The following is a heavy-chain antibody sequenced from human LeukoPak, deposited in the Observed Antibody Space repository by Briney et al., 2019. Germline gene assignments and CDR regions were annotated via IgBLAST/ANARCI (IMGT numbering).Heavy chain of an antibody. J-gene: IGHJ4*02. D-gene: IGHD3-3*01. V-gene: IGHV4-38-2*02. CDR1: DYSINSGYY. CDR2: IYHSGST. Sequence: PSETLSLTCTVSDYSINSGYYWDWIRQPPGQGLEWIGSIYHSGSTYYNPSLKSRVTISVDTSKNQFSLKLSSVTAADTAVYYCARVFWSGYSYFDYWGQGTLVTVSS. CDR3: ARVFWSGYSYFDY.